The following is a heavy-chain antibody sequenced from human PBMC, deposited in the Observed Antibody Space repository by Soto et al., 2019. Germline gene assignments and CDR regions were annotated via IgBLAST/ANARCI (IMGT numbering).Heavy chain of an antibody. CDR2: IIPIFGTA. J-gene: IGHJ4*02. CDR1: GGTFSSYA. CDR3: ARDLASAVAGNGVEDY. Sequence: QVQLVQSGAEVKKPGSSVKVSCKASGGTFSSYAISCVRQAPGQGLEWMGGIIPIFGTANYAQKFQGRVTITADESTSTAYMELSSLISEDTAVYYCARDLASAVAGNGVEDYWGQGTLVTVSS. D-gene: IGHD6-19*01. V-gene: IGHV1-69*01.